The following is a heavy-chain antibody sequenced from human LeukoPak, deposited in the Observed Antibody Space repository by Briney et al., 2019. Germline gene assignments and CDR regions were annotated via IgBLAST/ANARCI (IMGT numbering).Heavy chain of an antibody. V-gene: IGHV3-69-1*01. CDR1: GFSLSDYG. D-gene: IGHD5-12*01. J-gene: IGHJ4*02. Sequence: GGSLRLSCSASGFSLSDYGMSWVRQAPGKGLEWVSYITMNSVRFYADSVKGRFTISRDNARKSVYLHINGLRAEDTAVYYCARGRDNYDYTFDYWGQGTRVAVSS. CDR2: ITMNSVR. CDR3: ARGRDNYDYTFDY.